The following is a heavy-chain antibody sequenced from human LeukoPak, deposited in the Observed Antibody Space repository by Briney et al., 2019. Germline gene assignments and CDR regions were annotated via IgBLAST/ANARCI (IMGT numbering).Heavy chain of an antibody. CDR3: ARDPEQDLVLF. CDR1: GGSVSSSNW. CDR2: IYHSGST. J-gene: IGHJ4*02. D-gene: IGHD3-10*01. V-gene: IGHV4-4*02. Sequence: SETLSLTCAVSGGSVSSSNWWSGVRQPPGKGLEGIGEIYHSGSTNYNPSLKSRVTISLDKSKNQFSLKPSSVTAADTAVYYCARDPEQDLVLFWGKGTLVTVSS.